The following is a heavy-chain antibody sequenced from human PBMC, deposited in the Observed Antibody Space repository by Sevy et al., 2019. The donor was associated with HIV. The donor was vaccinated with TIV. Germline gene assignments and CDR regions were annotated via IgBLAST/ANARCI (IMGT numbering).Heavy chain of an antibody. CDR3: AGGKSGYGYALNY. D-gene: IGHD5-18*01. Sequence: GGSLRLSCAASGFTVNSNYMTWVRQAPGKGLEGVSVIHSDDTTYHADSVKDRFTISGDNFKNTLYLHMSSLRAEDTAVYYCAGGKSGYGYALNYWGQGTLVTVSS. J-gene: IGHJ4*02. CDR1: GFTVNSNY. V-gene: IGHV3-66*01. CDR2: IHSDDTT.